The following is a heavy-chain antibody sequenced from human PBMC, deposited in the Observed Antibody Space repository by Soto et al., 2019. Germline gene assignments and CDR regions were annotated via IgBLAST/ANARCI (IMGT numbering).Heavy chain of an antibody. CDR1: GGSISSSSYY. Sequence: PSETLSLTCTVSGGSISSSSYYWGWIRQPPGKGLEWIGSIYYSGSTYYNPSLKSRVTISVDTSKNQFSLKLSSVTAADTAVYYCAREGRLSDIVVVPAATGGPYYYGMDVWGQGTTVT. D-gene: IGHD2-2*01. CDR3: AREGRLSDIVVVPAATGGPYYYGMDV. CDR2: IYYSGST. V-gene: IGHV4-39*02. J-gene: IGHJ6*02.